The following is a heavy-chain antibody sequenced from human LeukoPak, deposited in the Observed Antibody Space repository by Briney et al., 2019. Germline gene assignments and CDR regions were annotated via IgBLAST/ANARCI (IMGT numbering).Heavy chain of an antibody. D-gene: IGHD6-13*01. CDR1: GFTFSSYS. Sequence: PGGSLRLSCAASGFTFSSYSMNWVRQAPGKGLEWVSYISSSSSTIYYADSVKGRFTISRDNAKNSLYLQMNSLRAEDTAVYYCAREYSRAMDVWGEGTTVTVSS. V-gene: IGHV3-48*01. J-gene: IGHJ6*03. CDR2: ISSSSSTI. CDR3: AREYSRAMDV.